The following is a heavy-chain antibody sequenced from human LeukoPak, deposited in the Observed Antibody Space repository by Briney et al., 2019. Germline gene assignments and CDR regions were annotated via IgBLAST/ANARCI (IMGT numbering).Heavy chain of an antibody. D-gene: IGHD5-24*01. CDR3: ARVPYVEMATKSDY. CDR2: ISYDGSNK. Sequence: PGRSLRLSCAASGLTFSSYAMRWVRQAPGKGLEWVAVISYDGSNKYYADSVKGRFTISRDNSKNTLYLQMNSLRAEDTAVYYCARVPYVEMATKSDYWGQGTLVTVSS. J-gene: IGHJ4*02. V-gene: IGHV3-30-3*01. CDR1: GLTFSSYA.